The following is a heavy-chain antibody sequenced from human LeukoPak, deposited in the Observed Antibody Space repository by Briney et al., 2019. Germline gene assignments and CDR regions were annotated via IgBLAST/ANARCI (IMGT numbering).Heavy chain of an antibody. CDR1: GFSFTFYS. CDR2: ISSSCSYI. V-gene: IGHV3-21*01. J-gene: IGHJ4*02. Sequence: GGSLRLFCAASGFSFTFYSMNWVRQAPGKGLEWVSSISSSCSYIYYADSVKSRFTISRDNDKNSLYLQMNSLRAEDTAVYYCARDSPNEGILWWSIDYWGQGTLVTVSS. D-gene: IGHD2-21*01. CDR3: ARDSPNEGILWWSIDY.